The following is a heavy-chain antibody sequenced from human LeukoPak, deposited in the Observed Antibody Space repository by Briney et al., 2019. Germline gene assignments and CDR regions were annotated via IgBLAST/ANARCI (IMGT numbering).Heavy chain of an antibody. V-gene: IGHV5-51*01. CDR3: ARVTMVRGVIISGEIDY. Sequence: GGSLEISCRGSGFSFTSYWIGWVRQVPGKGLEWMGIIYPGDSDTRYSPSFQGQVTISADKSISTAYLQWRSLKASDTAMYYCARVTMVRGVIISGEIDYWGQGTLVTVSS. CDR2: IYPGDSDT. D-gene: IGHD3-10*01. CDR1: GFSFTSYW. J-gene: IGHJ4*02.